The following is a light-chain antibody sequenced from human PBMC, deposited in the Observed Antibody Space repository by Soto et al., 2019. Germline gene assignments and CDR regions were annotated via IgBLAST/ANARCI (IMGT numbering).Light chain of an antibody. CDR2: AAS. Sequence: DIQMTQSPSSLSASVGDRVTITCRASQSISSYLNWYQQKPGKAPKLLIYAASILQSGVPSRFSGSGSGTDFTLTISSLQPEDFATYYCEQFNSYAITFGQGTRLEIK. J-gene: IGKJ5*01. V-gene: IGKV1-39*01. CDR1: QSISSY. CDR3: EQFNSYAIT.